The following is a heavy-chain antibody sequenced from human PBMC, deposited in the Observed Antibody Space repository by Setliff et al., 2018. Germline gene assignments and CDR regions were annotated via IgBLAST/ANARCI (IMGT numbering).Heavy chain of an antibody. CDR1: GFTISGYA. CDR2: IKDSDYST. J-gene: IGHJ6*02. CDR3: ARDGHNVYYGMDV. D-gene: IGHD1-1*01. Sequence: GSLRLSCVGSGFTISGYAMTWVRQVPGKGLEWISSIKDSDYSTYYADSVKGRCTISRDNSKNTLYLQMNSLRAEDTAVYYCARDGHNVYYGMDVWGQGTTVTVSS. V-gene: IGHV3-23*01.